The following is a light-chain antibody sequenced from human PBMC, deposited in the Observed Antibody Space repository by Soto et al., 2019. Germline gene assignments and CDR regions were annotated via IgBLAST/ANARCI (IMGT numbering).Light chain of an antibody. CDR2: DLT. Sequence: QSALTKPAPESGFPGPSITISCTGTSTDVGANNYVSWYQQHPGRAPKVMIYDLTNRPSGVSSRFSGSKSCDTAFLTISWLQAEGEADYYSSAHVDATPGVFRAGTMVTVL. CDR1: STDVGANNY. CDR3: SAHVDATPGV. J-gene: IGLJ2*01. V-gene: IGLV2-14*01.